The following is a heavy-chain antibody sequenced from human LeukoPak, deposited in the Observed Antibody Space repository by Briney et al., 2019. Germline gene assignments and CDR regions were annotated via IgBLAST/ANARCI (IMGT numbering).Heavy chain of an antibody. CDR3: AREHCSGGSCYSEGAREDY. D-gene: IGHD2-15*01. CDR1: GFTFSSYW. J-gene: IGHJ4*02. CDR2: IKQDGSGK. V-gene: IGHV3-7*01. Sequence: GGSLRLSCAASGFTFSSYWMSWVRQAPGKGLEWVANIKQDGSGKYYVDSVKGRFTISGDNAKNSLYLQMNSLRAEDTAVYYCAREHCSGGSCYSEGAREDYWGQGTLVTVSS.